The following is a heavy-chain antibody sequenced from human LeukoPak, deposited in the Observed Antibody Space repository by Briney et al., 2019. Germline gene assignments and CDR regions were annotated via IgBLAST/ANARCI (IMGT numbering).Heavy chain of an antibody. CDR1: GFTFSSYA. CDR2: ISYDGSNK. Sequence: PGRSLRLSCAASGFTFSSYAMHWVCQAPGKGLEWVAVISYDGSNKYYADSVKGRFTISRDNSKNTLYLQMNSLRAEDTAMYYCARDPGGSSNWPAYYYYYMDVWGKGTTVTVSS. CDR3: ARDPGGSSNWPAYYYYYMDV. D-gene: IGHD6-13*01. V-gene: IGHV3-30*01. J-gene: IGHJ6*03.